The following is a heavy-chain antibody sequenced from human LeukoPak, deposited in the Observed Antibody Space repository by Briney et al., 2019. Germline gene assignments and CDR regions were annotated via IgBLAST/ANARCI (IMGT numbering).Heavy chain of an antibody. CDR2: IHYSGST. Sequence: SETLSLTCTVSGGSISSSRYYWGWIRQPPGKGLEWIGSIHYSGSTYYNPSLNSRVSMSVDTSKNHFSLKLTSVTAADTAVYYCARQIAVAGEWAFDIWGQGTMVTVSS. CDR1: GGSISSSRYY. D-gene: IGHD6-19*01. CDR3: ARQIAVAGEWAFDI. J-gene: IGHJ3*02. V-gene: IGHV4-39*01.